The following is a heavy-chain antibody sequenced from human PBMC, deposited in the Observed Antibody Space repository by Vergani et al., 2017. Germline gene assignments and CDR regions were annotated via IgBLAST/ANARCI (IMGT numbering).Heavy chain of an antibody. Sequence: EVQLVQSGAEVKKPGESLKISCKTSGYNFTSYWIGWVRQMPGKGLEWMGIIYPGDSDTRYSPSFQGQVTISVDKSISTAYIQWSSLKASDTAMYYCARPYYYDSSGGTFYFDYWGQGTLVTVSS. V-gene: IGHV5-51*03. D-gene: IGHD3-22*01. CDR2: IYPGDSDT. CDR1: GYNFTSYW. J-gene: IGHJ4*02. CDR3: ARPYYYDSSGGTFYFDY.